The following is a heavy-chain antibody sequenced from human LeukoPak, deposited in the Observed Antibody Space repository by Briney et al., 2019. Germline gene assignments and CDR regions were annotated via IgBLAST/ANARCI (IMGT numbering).Heavy chain of an antibody. Sequence: GGSLRLSCAASGFTFSSYAMHWVRQAPGKGLEYVSAISSNGGSTYYANSVKGRFTISRDNSKNTLYLQMGSLRAEDMAVYYCARGGFYYYDSTLDYWGQGTLVTVSS. D-gene: IGHD3-22*01. V-gene: IGHV3-64*01. J-gene: IGHJ4*02. CDR1: GFTFSSYA. CDR2: ISSNGGST. CDR3: ARGGFYYYDSTLDY.